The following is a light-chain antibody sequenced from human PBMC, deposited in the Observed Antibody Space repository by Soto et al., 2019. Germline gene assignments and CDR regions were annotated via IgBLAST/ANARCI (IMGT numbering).Light chain of an antibody. J-gene: IGLJ3*02. Sequence: QSVLTQPPSASGTPGQRVTLSCSGGSSNIGFNAVNWYQQLPGAAPKLLMHGNSQRPSGVPERFSGSKSGTSDSLAIIGLRNEDEADYYCAAWDDSMSGVVFGGGTQLTVL. CDR2: GNS. V-gene: IGLV1-47*02. CDR3: AAWDDSMSGVV. CDR1: SSNIGFNA.